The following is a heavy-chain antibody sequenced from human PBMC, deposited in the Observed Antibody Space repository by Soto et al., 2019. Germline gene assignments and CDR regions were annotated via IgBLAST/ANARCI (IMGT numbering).Heavy chain of an antibody. V-gene: IGHV3-9*01. J-gene: IGHJ6*03. CDR1: GFTFDDYA. Sequence: VQLVESGGGLVQPGRSLRLSCAASGFTFDDYAMHWVRQAPGKGLEWVSGISWNSGSIGYADSVKGRFTISRDNAKNSLYLQMNSLRAEDTALYYCAKGYMDYYYMDVWGKGTTVTVSS. CDR2: ISWNSGSI. CDR3: AKGYMDYYYMDV. D-gene: IGHD1-26*01.